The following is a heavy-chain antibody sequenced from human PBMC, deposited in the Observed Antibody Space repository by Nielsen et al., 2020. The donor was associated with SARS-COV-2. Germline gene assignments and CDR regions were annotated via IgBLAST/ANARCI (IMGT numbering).Heavy chain of an antibody. D-gene: IGHD3-10*01. CDR1: GFTFSSYW. Sequence: GESLKISCAASGFTFSSYWMSWVRQAPGKGLEWVANIKQDGSEKYYVDSVKGRFTISRDNAKNSLYLQMNSLRAEDTAVYYCARDRGLWFGELFVYWGQETLVTVSS. V-gene: IGHV3-7*01. CDR2: IKQDGSEK. CDR3: ARDRGLWFGELFVY. J-gene: IGHJ4*02.